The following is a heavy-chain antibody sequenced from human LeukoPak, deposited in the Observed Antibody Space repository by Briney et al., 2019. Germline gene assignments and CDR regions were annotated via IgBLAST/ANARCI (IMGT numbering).Heavy chain of an antibody. CDR3: TRADVFWSGSIFDY. J-gene: IGHJ4*02. CDR2: IKSRAYGGTS. V-gene: IGHV3-49*04. Sequence: GRYLRLSCTTSGFTFFDYGLGWVRQAPGKGLEWVGLIKSRAYGGTSEYAASVKVRFTISRDDSKNIAYLQMNSLKTEDTAVYYCTRADVFWSGSIFDYWGQGTLVTVSS. CDR1: GFTFFDYG. D-gene: IGHD3-3*01.